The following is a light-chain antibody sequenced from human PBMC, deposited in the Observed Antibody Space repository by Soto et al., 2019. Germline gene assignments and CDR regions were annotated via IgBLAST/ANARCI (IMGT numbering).Light chain of an antibody. CDR3: QQYGSSLVWT. V-gene: IGKV3-20*01. CDR1: HSVSSSY. CDR2: YAT. Sequence: EIVLTQSPGPLSFSPGERATLSCRASHSVSSSYLAWYQQKPGQAPRLLIYYATSSATSSADRCSGSGSGTDFSLTISRLEPEDDAVYYCQQYGSSLVWTFGQGTKVDIK. J-gene: IGKJ1*01.